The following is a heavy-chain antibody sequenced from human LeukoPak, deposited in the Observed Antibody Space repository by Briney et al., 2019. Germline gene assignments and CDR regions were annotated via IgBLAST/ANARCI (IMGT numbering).Heavy chain of an antibody. CDR3: AELGITMIGGV. D-gene: IGHD3-10*02. Sequence: GGSLRLSRAASGFTFSSYEVNWVRQAPGKGLEWGSYISSSGSTIYYADSVKGRFTISRDNAKNSLYLQMNSLRAEDTAVYYCAELGITMIGGVWGKGTTVTISS. J-gene: IGHJ6*04. V-gene: IGHV3-48*03. CDR2: ISSSGSTI. CDR1: GFTFSSYE.